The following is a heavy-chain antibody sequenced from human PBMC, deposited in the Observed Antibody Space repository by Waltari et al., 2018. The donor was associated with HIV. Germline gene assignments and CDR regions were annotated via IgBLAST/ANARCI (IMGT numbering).Heavy chain of an antibody. J-gene: IGHJ4*02. CDR3: ARVIAAAGLRFGS. V-gene: IGHV4-61*01. CDR2: TYYSGRT. Sequence: QVQLQESGPGLVKPSETLSLTCTVSGDTVSSGSFYWSWMRQPPGKGLEWLGNTYYSGRTSYNPSLKSRVTISIDASKNQFYLKLRSVTAADTAVYYCARVIAAAGLRFGSWGQGTLVTVSS. D-gene: IGHD6-13*01. CDR1: GDTVSSGSFY.